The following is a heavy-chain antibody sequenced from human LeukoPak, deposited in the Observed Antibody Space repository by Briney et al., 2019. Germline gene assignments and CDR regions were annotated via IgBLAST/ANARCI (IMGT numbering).Heavy chain of an antibody. CDR1: GYTFTGYY. D-gene: IGHD4-11*01. J-gene: IGHJ2*01. Sequence: ASVKVSCKASGYTFTGYYMHWVRQAPGQGLEWMGWINPNSGGTNYAQKFQGRVTMTRDTSISSAYMELSGLRSDDTAVYYCARSDYSNYVGYWYFDLWGRGTLVTVSS. V-gene: IGHV1-2*02. CDR2: INPNSGGT. CDR3: ARSDYSNYVGYWYFDL.